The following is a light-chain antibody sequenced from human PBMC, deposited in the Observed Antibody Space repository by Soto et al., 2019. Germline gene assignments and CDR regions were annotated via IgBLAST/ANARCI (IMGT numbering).Light chain of an antibody. CDR2: RAS. V-gene: IGKV3-20*01. Sequence: EIVLTQSPGTLSLSPGERATLSCRASQSVSSSYLAWYQQKPGQAPMLLIYRASSRATGIPDRFSGSGSGTDFALTITRLEPEDFAVYYCQQYGSSSLTFGGGTKVEIK. J-gene: IGKJ4*01. CDR1: QSVSSSY. CDR3: QQYGSSSLT.